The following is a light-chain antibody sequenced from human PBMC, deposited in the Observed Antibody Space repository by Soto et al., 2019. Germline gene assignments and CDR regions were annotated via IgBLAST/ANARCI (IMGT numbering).Light chain of an antibody. CDR1: QGVTTN. J-gene: IGKJ5*01. CDR3: QQYNNWPFS. Sequence: EIVMTQSPATLSVSPGERVTLSCRAGQGVTTNFAWYQKKSGQSTRLLIYDVSTRATGVPDRVSGTGSETDFTLTISGLQSEDSAVYVGQQYNNWPFSFGQGTRLEIK. V-gene: IGKV3-15*01. CDR2: DVS.